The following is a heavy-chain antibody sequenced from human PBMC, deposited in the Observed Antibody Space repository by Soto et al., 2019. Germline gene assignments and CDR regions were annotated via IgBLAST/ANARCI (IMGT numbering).Heavy chain of an antibody. Sequence: ASVKVSCKASGYTFTSYAMHWVRQAPGQRLEWMGWINAGNGNTKYSQKFQGRVTITRDTSASTAYMELSSLRSEDTAVYYCARGRPGYSSSWYFSSGDYWGQGTLVTVSS. CDR3: ARGRPGYSSSWYFSSGDY. J-gene: IGHJ4*02. CDR1: GYTFTSYA. D-gene: IGHD6-13*01. V-gene: IGHV1-3*01. CDR2: INAGNGNT.